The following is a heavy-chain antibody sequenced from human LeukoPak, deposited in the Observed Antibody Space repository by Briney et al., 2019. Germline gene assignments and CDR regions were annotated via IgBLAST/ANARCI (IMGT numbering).Heavy chain of an antibody. Sequence: PGGSLRLSCAASGFTFSSHGMHWVRQAPGKGLEWVAFVQHDGGNEYFADSVKGRFTISRDNYKNTLYLQMNSLRAEDTAVYYCAISETCSSTSCHTDWFDSWGQGTLVTVSS. J-gene: IGHJ5*01. CDR1: GFTFSSHG. CDR3: AISETCSSTSCHTDWFDS. V-gene: IGHV3-30*02. D-gene: IGHD2-2*02. CDR2: VQHDGGNE.